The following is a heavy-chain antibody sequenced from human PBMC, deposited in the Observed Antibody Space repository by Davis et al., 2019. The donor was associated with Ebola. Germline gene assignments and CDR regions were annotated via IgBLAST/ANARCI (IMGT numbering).Heavy chain of an antibody. CDR2: ISYDGSNK. J-gene: IGHJ5*02. Sequence: GGSLRLSCAASGFTFSSYGMHWVRQAPGKGLEWVAVISYDGSNKYYADSVKGRFTISRDNSKNTLYLQMNSLRAEDTAVYYCAKDGAWAESWFDPWGQGTLVTVSS. D-gene: IGHD3-16*01. CDR1: GFTFSSYG. CDR3: AKDGAWAESWFDP. V-gene: IGHV3-30*18.